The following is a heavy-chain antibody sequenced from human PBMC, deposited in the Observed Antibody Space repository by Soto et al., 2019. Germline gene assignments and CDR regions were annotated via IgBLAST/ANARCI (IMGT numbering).Heavy chain of an antibody. D-gene: IGHD3-3*01. Sequence: SETLSLTCTVSGGSISSGGYYWSWIRQHPGKGLEWIGYIYYSGSTYYNPSLKSRVTISVDTSKNQFSLKLSSVTAADTAVYYCARGIDTYYDFWSGPPYYYYGMDVWGQGTTVTVSS. V-gene: IGHV4-31*03. J-gene: IGHJ6*02. CDR1: GGSISSGGYY. CDR2: IYYSGST. CDR3: ARGIDTYYDFWSGPPYYYYGMDV.